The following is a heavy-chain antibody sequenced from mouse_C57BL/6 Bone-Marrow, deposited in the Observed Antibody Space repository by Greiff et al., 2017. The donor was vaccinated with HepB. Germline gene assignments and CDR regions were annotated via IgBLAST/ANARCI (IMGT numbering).Heavy chain of an antibody. Sequence: QVQLQQPGAELVRPGSSVKLSCKASGYTFTSYWMDWVKQRPGQGLEWIGNIYPSDSETHYNQKFKDKATLTVDKSSSTAYMQLNSLTSEDSAVYFCARELGPYWYFDVWGTGTTVTVSS. CDR1: GYTFTSYW. J-gene: IGHJ1*03. V-gene: IGHV1-61*01. D-gene: IGHD4-1*01. CDR3: ARELGPYWYFDV. CDR2: IYPSDSET.